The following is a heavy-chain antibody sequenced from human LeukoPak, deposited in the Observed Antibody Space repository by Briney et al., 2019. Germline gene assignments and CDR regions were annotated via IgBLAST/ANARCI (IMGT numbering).Heavy chain of an antibody. CDR2: IIPIFGTA. CDR3: ARPRFGELYPPYAFDI. CDR1: GGTFSSYA. D-gene: IGHD3-10*02. J-gene: IGHJ3*02. V-gene: IGHV1-69*13. Sequence: ASVKVSCKASGGTFSSYAISWVRQAPGQGLEWMGGIIPIFGTANYAQKFQGRVTITADESTSTAYMELSSLRSEDTAVYYCARPRFGELYPPYAFDIWGQGTMVTVSS.